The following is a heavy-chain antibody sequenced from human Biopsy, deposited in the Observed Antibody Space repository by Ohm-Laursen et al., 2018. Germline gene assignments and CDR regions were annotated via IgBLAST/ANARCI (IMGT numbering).Heavy chain of an antibody. J-gene: IGHJ4*02. CDR1: GFKFEDYA. D-gene: IGHD4-11*01. Sequence: SLRLSCAASGFKFEDYAMNWVRQTPARGLEWVSVIHPGGDTYYAGSVKGRFTISRDNSKNTLYLQMNSLRAEDTAVYYCARDSHDYSNYDYWGQGTQVTVSS. V-gene: IGHV3-53*01. CDR2: IHPGGDT. CDR3: ARDSHDYSNYDY.